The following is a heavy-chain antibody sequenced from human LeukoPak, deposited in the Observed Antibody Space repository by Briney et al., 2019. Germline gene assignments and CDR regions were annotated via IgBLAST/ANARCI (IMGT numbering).Heavy chain of an antibody. CDR3: ARDHYVDTPMAHGMDV. J-gene: IGHJ6*02. V-gene: IGHV1-46*01. CDR2: INPSGGVT. Sequence: ASVKVSCKASGYTFTSYYMHWVRQAPGQGLEWMGIINPSGGVTRYAQKFQGRVTMTRDTSTSTVYMELSSLRSEDTAVYYCARDHYVDTPMAHGMDVWGQGTTVTVSS. D-gene: IGHD5-18*01. CDR1: GYTFTSYY.